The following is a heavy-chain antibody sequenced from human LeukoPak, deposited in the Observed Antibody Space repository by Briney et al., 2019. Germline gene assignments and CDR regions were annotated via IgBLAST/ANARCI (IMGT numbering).Heavy chain of an antibody. J-gene: IGHJ4*02. V-gene: IGHV3-15*01. Sequence: PGGSLRLSCAASGFTFSNAWMSWVRQAPGKGLEWVGRIKRKTAGGTTDYAAPVKGRFTISRDDSKNTLYLQMNSLKTEDTAVYYCTTVGKKYQLLSFYWGQGTLVTVSS. CDR2: IKRKTAGGTT. CDR1: GFTFSNAW. D-gene: IGHD2-2*01. CDR3: TTVGKKYQLLSFY.